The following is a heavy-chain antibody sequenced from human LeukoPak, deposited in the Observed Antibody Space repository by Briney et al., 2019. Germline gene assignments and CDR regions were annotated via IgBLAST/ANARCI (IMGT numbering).Heavy chain of an antibody. CDR2: ISGSGGST. J-gene: IGHJ3*02. CDR3: AKDQWERGADDAFDI. V-gene: IGHV3-23*01. D-gene: IGHD1-26*01. Sequence: TGGSLRLSCAASGFTFRTYAMSWVRQAPGKGLEWGSAISGSGGSTYYADSVKGRFAISRDNSKNTLYLQMNSLRAEDTAVYYCAKDQWERGADDAFDIWGQGTMVTVSS. CDR1: GFTFRTYA.